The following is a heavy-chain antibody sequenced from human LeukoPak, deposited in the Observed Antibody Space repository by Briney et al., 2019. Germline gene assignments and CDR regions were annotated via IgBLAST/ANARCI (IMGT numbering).Heavy chain of an antibody. D-gene: IGHD6-19*01. CDR2: TYYSRGS. V-gene: IGHV4-59*08. Sequence: SETLSLTCTDPGGSISSYYWSWIRQPPGKGLEWIGYTYYSRGSNNNPSLKSRVTISVDTSKNQLSLKLSSVTAADTAVYYCARHGQYSSGWNDGFDIWGQGTMVTVSS. CDR1: GGSISSYY. CDR3: ARHGQYSSGWNDGFDI. J-gene: IGHJ3*02.